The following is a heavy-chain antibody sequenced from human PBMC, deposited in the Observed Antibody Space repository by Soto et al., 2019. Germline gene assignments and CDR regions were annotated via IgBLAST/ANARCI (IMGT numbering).Heavy chain of an antibody. J-gene: IGHJ4*02. Sequence: SETLSLTCAVSGGSVSSNNWWNWVRQPPGKGLEWIGEIYHTVATNYNPSLKSRVTISVDKSKDQVSLNLNSVTAADTAVYYCARRGARYSPFDYWGQGTLVTVSS. CDR1: GGSVSSNNW. V-gene: IGHV4-4*02. CDR3: ARRGARYSPFDY. D-gene: IGHD2-15*01. CDR2: IYHTVAT.